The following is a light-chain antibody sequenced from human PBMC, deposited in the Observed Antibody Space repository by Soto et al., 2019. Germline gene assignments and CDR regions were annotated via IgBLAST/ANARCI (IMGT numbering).Light chain of an antibody. CDR1: QSISSSF. J-gene: IGKJ4*01. Sequence: EIVLTQSPGTLSLSPGESATLSCRASQSISSSFFAWYQHKPGQAPRLLIYGTSNRATGIPDRFSGSGSGTDFTLTISRVEPEDFAVYYCQQFGTSPTFGGGTRVEIK. CDR3: QQFGTSPT. CDR2: GTS. V-gene: IGKV3-20*01.